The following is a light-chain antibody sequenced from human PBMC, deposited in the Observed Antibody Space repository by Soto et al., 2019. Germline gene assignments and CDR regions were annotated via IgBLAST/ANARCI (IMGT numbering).Light chain of an antibody. V-gene: IGKV3-11*01. CDR1: QSLGTY. CDR3: QQRSKWPRT. Sequence: EIVLTQSPATLSLSPGESATLSCRASQSLGTYLDWYQQRPGQAPRLLIYGAFNRATGIPARFSGSGSGIDFTLTISSLEPEDFAVYYCQQRSKWPRTFGQGTK. J-gene: IGKJ1*01. CDR2: GAF.